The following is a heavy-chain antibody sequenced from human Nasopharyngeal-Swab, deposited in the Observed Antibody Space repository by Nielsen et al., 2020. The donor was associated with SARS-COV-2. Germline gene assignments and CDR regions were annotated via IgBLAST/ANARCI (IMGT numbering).Heavy chain of an antibody. CDR2: IYYRGSA. CDR1: GGSTISGDYY. Sequence: SETLSFTCTASGGSTISGDYYWYWILQPPGKGLEWFGYIYYRGSAYYNPSLKSRLLMSVDTSENQFSLNLSSVTAADTAVYYCASSRSGRSSVDYWGQGTLVAVSS. J-gene: IGHJ4*02. D-gene: IGHD1-26*01. CDR3: ASSRSGRSSVDY. V-gene: IGHV4-30-4*01.